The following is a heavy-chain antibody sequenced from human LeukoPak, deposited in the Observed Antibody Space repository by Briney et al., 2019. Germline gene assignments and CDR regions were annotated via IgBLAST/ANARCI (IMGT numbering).Heavy chain of an antibody. CDR1: GFTFSSYT. J-gene: IGHJ4*02. Sequence: PGGSLRLSCAASGFTFSSYTMHWVRQAPGKGLEWVSAISGSGGSTYYADSVKGRFTISRDNSKNTLYLQMNTLRAKDTAVYYCAXXXPLDYWGQGALVTVSS. V-gene: IGHV3-23*01. CDR2: ISGSGGST. CDR3: AXXXPLDY.